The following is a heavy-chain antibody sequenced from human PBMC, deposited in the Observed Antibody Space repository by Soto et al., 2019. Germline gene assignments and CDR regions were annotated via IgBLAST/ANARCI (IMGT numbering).Heavy chain of an antibody. Sequence: GESLKISCKGSGYSFTSYWIGWVRQTPGKGLEWMGIIYPGDSDTRYSPAFQGQVTISADKSISTAYLQWSSLKASDTAMYYCARPLSPYYYYYGMDVWGQGTTVTVSS. CDR1: GYSFTSYW. J-gene: IGHJ6*02. V-gene: IGHV5-51*01. CDR2: IYPGDSDT. CDR3: ARPLSPYYYYYGMDV.